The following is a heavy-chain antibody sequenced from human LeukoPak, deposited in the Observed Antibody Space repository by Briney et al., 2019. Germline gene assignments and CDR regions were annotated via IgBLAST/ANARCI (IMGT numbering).Heavy chain of an antibody. D-gene: IGHD3-22*01. V-gene: IGHV1-2*02. J-gene: IGHJ5*02. Sequence: GASVKVSCKASRYSFTDYYIHWVRQAPGQGLEWMGWINPNSGDTNYAQKFQGRVTMTRDTSISTAYMELSRPRFDDTAVYYCARDLAYYYDSINYYPPRGNWFDPWGQGTLVTVSS. CDR1: RYSFTDYY. CDR2: INPNSGDT. CDR3: ARDLAYYYDSINYYPPRGNWFDP.